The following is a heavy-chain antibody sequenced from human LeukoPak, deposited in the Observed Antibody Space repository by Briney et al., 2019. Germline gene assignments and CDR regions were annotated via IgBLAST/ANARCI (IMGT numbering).Heavy chain of an antibody. D-gene: IGHD6-19*01. CDR1: GASISSYY. CDR3: ARRPPNAIAVAGNGAFDI. CDR2: IYYSGST. J-gene: IGHJ3*02. Sequence: SETLSLTCTVSGASISSYYWSWIRQPPGKGLEWIGRIYYSGSTNYNPSLKSRVTISEDTSKNQFSLKLSSVTAADTAVYYCARRPPNAIAVAGNGAFDIWGQGTMVTVSS. V-gene: IGHV4-59*08.